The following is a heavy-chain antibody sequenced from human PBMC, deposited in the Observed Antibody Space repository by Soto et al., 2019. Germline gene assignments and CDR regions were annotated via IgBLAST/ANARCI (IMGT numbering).Heavy chain of an antibody. CDR2: IYPLDSYT. CDR3: ARQGFCSGSPCYPYNWCEH. D-gene: IGHD2-15*01. CDR1: GYNFNTYW. Sequence: VEYLKISCKGSGYNFNTYWIAWVRQIPGKGLEWMGIIYPLDSYTKYTPSFQDQVTISVDKSISTAYLQWNSLKASDTAMYFCARQGFCSGSPCYPYNWCEHWGNGNLVIVSA. V-gene: IGHV5-51*01. J-gene: IGHJ5*02.